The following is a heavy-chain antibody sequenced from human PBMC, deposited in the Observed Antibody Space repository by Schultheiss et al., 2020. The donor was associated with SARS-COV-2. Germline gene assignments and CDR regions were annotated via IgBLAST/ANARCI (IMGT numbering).Heavy chain of an antibody. J-gene: IGHJ4*02. D-gene: IGHD1-26*01. CDR2: IRSKANSYAT. V-gene: IGHV3-73*01. Sequence: GGSLRLSCAASGFTFSGSAMHWVRQASGKGLEWVGRIRSKANSYATEYAASVKGRFTISRDDSKNTAYLQMNSLKTEDTAVYYCAKGSTDYSGSDWDYWGQGTLVTVSS. CDR1: GFTFSGSA. CDR3: AKGSTDYSGSDWDY.